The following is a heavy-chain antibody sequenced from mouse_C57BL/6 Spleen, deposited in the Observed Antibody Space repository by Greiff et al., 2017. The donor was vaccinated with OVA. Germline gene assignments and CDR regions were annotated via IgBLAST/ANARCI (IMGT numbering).Heavy chain of an antibody. Sequence: QVQLKQPGAELVKPGASVKLSCKASGYTFTSYWMQWVKQRPRPGLEWIGEIDPSDSYTNYNQKFKGKATLTVDTSSSTAYMQLSSLTSEDSAVYYCARSYYGNYRFFDYWGQGTTLTVSS. CDR3: ARSYYGNYRFFDY. V-gene: IGHV1-50*01. CDR2: IDPSDSYT. D-gene: IGHD2-10*01. J-gene: IGHJ2*01. CDR1: GYTFTSYW.